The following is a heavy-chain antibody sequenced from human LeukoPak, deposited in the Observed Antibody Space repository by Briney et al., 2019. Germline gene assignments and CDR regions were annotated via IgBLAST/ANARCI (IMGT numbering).Heavy chain of an antibody. Sequence: GSLRLSCAASGFTVSSNYMSWVRQAPGKGLEWVSVIYGGGSTYYADSVKGRFTISRDNSKNTLYLQMNSLRAEDTAVYYCARDAVAAAGTGGEANWFDPWGQGTLVTVSS. D-gene: IGHD6-13*01. CDR3: ARDAVAAAGTGGEANWFDP. J-gene: IGHJ5*02. CDR2: IYGGGST. CDR1: GFTVSSNY. V-gene: IGHV3-53*01.